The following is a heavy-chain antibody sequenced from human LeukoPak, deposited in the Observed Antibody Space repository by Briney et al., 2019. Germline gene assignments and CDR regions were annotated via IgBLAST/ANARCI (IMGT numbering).Heavy chain of an antibody. CDR2: ISAYNGNT. CDR1: GYTFTTYG. D-gene: IGHD3-16*01. CDR3: AESSHESVLYWSDP. Sequence: ASVKVSCKASGYTFTTYGIGWVRQAPGQGLEWMGWISAYNGNTNYAQKFQGRVTMTTDTVTSTAYMELRRAKICRPGRDYCAESSHESVLYWSDPWGQGTLVNVSS. V-gene: IGHV1-18*01. J-gene: IGHJ5*02.